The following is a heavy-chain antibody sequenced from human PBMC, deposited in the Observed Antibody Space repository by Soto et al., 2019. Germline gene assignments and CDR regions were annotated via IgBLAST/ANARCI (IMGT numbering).Heavy chain of an antibody. J-gene: IGHJ4*02. CDR3: ARGGDSSGYSLWGAPYYYFDY. CDR1: GYTFTGYY. Sequence: GASVKVSCKASGYTFTGYYMHWVRQAPGQGLEWMGWINPNSGGTNYAQKFQGWVTMTRDTSISTAYMELSRLRSDDTAVYYCARGGDSSGYSLWGAPYYYFDYWGQGTLVTVSS. CDR2: INPNSGGT. D-gene: IGHD3-22*01. V-gene: IGHV1-2*04.